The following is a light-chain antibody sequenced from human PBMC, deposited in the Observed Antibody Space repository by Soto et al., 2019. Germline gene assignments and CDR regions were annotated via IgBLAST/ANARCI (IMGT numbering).Light chain of an antibody. CDR2: AAS. CDR3: QQYLTSPKT. V-gene: IGKV3-20*01. Sequence: DIVLTQSPGTLSLSPGERATLSCRARQSVSSSNLAWYQQKPAQAPRLLIYAASRRAPGIPERFSGSGSGTDFTLTISRLEPEDFAVYYCQQYLTSPKTFAQGTKVDIK. CDR1: QSVSSSN. J-gene: IGKJ1*01.